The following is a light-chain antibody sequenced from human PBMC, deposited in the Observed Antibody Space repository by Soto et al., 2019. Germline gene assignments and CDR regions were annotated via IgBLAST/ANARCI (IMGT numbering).Light chain of an antibody. V-gene: IGKV3-20*01. CDR2: GAS. Sequence: EIVLTQSPGTLSLSPWERSTRSCRSSQSVSSSYLAWYQQKPCQAPRLLIYGASSRATGIPDRFSGSGSGTDFTFTISSLQPEDIATYYCQQYDNLPLTFGGGTKVDIK. CDR3: QQYDNLPLT. CDR1: QSVSSSY. J-gene: IGKJ4*01.